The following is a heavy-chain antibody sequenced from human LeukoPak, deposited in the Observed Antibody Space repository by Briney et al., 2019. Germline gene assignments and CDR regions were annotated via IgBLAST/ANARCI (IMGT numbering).Heavy chain of an antibody. CDR2: IYYSGST. CDR1: GGSLSSSSYY. V-gene: IGHV4-39*01. J-gene: IGHJ6*02. CDR3: ARRPVQARPYGMDV. D-gene: IGHD1-1*01. Sequence: SETLSLTCTVSGGSLSSSSYYWGWIRQPPGKGLEWIGSIYYSGSTYYNPSLKSRVTISVDTSKNQFSLKLSSVTAADTAVYYCARRPVQARPYGMDVWGQGTTVTVSS.